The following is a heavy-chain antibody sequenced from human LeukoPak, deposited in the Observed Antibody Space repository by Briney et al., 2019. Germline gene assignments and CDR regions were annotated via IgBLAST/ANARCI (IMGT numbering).Heavy chain of an antibody. CDR2: IIPIFGTA. CDR3: ASARGDYDILTGYRY. J-gene: IGHJ4*02. D-gene: IGHD3-9*01. V-gene: IGHV1-69*13. Sequence: SVKVSCKASGGTFSSYAISWVRQAPGQGLEWMGGIIPIFGTANYAQKFQGRVTITADESTSTAYMELSSLRSEDTAVYYCASARGDYDILTGYRYWGQGTLVTVSS. CDR1: GGTFSSYA.